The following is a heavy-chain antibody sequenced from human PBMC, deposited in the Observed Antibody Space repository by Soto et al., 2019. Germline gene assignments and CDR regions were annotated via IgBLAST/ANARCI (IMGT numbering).Heavy chain of an antibody. CDR2: ISSSSSYI. Sequence: EVQLVESGGGLVKPGGSLRLSCAASGFTFSSYSMNWVRQAPGKGLEWVSSISSSSSYIYYAESVKGRFTISRDNDKNSQYLQMNSLRADDTAVYYCARSTHVETAMPTDYYGMDVWGQGTTVTVSS. D-gene: IGHD5-18*01. J-gene: IGHJ6*02. CDR3: ARSTHVETAMPTDYYGMDV. V-gene: IGHV3-21*01. CDR1: GFTFSSYS.